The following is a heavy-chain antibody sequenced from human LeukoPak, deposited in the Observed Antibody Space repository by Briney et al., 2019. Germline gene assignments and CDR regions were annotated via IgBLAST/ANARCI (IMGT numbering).Heavy chain of an antibody. CDR2: IYYSGST. D-gene: IGHD3-22*01. Sequence: SETLSLTCTVSGGSISSSSYYWGWIRQPPGKGLEWIGSIYYSGSTNYNPSLKSRVTISVDTSKNQFSLKLSSVTAADTAVYYCARVNYYDSSGYYIDYWGQGTLVTVSS. CDR3: ARVNYYDSSGYYIDY. J-gene: IGHJ4*02. V-gene: IGHV4-39*07. CDR1: GGSISSSSYY.